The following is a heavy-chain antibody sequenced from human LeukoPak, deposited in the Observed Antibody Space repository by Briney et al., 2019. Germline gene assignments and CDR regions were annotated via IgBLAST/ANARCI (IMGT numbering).Heavy chain of an antibody. CDR1: GGSISSGSYY. J-gene: IGHJ6*03. Sequence: SETLSLTCTVSGGSISSGSYYWSWIRQPAGKGLEWIGRIYTSGSTNYNPSLKSRVTISVDTSKNQFSLKLSSVTAADTAVYYCARYSIVVVPAARASNYYYYMDVWGKGTTVTVSS. V-gene: IGHV4-61*02. CDR2: IYTSGST. CDR3: ARYSIVVVPAARASNYYYYMDV. D-gene: IGHD2-2*01.